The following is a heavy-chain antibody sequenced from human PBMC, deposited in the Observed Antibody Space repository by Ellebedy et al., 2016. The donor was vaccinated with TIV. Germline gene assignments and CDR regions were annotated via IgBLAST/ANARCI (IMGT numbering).Heavy chain of an antibody. D-gene: IGHD5-18*01. J-gene: IGHJ4*02. CDR3: ARLVYNYGQREFDF. Sequence: GGSLRLXCAASGFTVSSYWMSWVRQAPGKGLEWVANIKQDGSETYYVDSVEGRFTISRDNAKRSLYLQMNSLRAEDTAVYYCARLVYNYGQREFDFWGQGTLVTVAS. CDR2: IKQDGSET. V-gene: IGHV3-7*01. CDR1: GFTVSSYW.